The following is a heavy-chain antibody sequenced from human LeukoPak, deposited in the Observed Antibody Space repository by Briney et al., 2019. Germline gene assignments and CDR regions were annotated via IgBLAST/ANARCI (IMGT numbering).Heavy chain of an antibody. V-gene: IGHV3-23*01. Sequence: GGSLRLSCAASGFTFSNYGMTWVRQAPGKGLDWVSAISGSGATYYADSVKGRFTISRDNSKNTLYLQMNSLRAEDTAVYYCAKALHGAAYYYYYMDVWGKGTTVTISS. J-gene: IGHJ6*03. CDR3: AKALHGAAYYYYYMDV. CDR2: ISGSGAT. CDR1: GFTFSNYG. D-gene: IGHD1-26*01.